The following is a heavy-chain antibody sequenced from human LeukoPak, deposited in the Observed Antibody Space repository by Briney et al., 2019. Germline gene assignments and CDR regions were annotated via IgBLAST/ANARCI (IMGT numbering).Heavy chain of an antibody. Sequence: GGSLRLSCAASGFTFSSYGMSWVRQAPGKGLEWVSSISGSSTNTYYADSVKDRFTISRDNSKNTLYLQMNSLRAGDTAVYYCAKRDTSGYYYFDYWGQGTLVTVSS. J-gene: IGHJ4*02. CDR1: GFTFSSYG. D-gene: IGHD3-22*01. CDR3: AKRDTSGYYYFDY. V-gene: IGHV3-23*01. CDR2: ISGSSTNT.